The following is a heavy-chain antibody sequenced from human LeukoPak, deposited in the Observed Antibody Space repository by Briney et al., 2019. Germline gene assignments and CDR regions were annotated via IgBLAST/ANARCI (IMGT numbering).Heavy chain of an antibody. Sequence: SETLSLTCAVYGGSFSGYYWSWIRQPPGKGLEWIGEINHSGSTNYNPSLKSRVTISVDTSKNQFSLKLSSVTAADTAVCYCASRQQLRGSGYSRWGQGTLVTVSS. CDR3: ASRQQLRGSGYSR. J-gene: IGHJ4*02. D-gene: IGHD3-22*01. CDR2: INHSGST. CDR1: GGSFSGYY. V-gene: IGHV4-34*01.